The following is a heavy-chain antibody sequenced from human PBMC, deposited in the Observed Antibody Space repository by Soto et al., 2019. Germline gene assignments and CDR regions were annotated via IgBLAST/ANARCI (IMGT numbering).Heavy chain of an antibody. Sequence: GASLKISCKGAGYSFTSYWISWVRQMPGKGLERMGRIDHSDSYTNYSPSFKGPVTISADKAIRTAYLQWSSLTASDTAMYFCARHLNYDFWSGYSRYYYGMDFWGQGTTVTVSS. D-gene: IGHD3-3*01. CDR3: ARHLNYDFWSGYSRYYYGMDF. CDR1: GYSFTSYW. CDR2: IDHSDSYT. V-gene: IGHV5-10-1*01. J-gene: IGHJ6*02.